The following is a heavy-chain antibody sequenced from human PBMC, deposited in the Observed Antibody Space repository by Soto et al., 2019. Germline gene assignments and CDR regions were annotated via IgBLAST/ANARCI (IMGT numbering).Heavy chain of an antibody. CDR3: AREFQLLWFGELNPRRYYYYGMDV. J-gene: IGHJ6*02. D-gene: IGHD3-10*01. CDR2: ISSSSSTI. Sequence: PGGSLRLSCAASGFTFSSYSMNWVRQAPGKGLEWVSYISSSSSTIYYADSVKGRFTISRDNAKNSLYLQMNSLRDEDTAVYYCAREFQLLWFGELNPRRYYYYGMDVWGQGTTVTVSS. CDR1: GFTFSSYS. V-gene: IGHV3-48*02.